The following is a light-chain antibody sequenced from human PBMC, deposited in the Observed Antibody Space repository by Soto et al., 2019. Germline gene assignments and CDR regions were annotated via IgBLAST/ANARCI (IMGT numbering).Light chain of an antibody. J-gene: IGLJ2*01. Sequence: QLVLTQPPSVSGAPGQRVTISCTGSSSNIGAGYDVHWYQPLPGTAPKLLIYGNSNRPSGVPDRFSGSKSGTSASLAITGLQAEDEADYYCQSSPSSLTGLAVFGGGTKLTVL. V-gene: IGLV1-40*01. CDR1: SSNIGAGYD. CDR3: QSSPSSLTGLAV. CDR2: GNS.